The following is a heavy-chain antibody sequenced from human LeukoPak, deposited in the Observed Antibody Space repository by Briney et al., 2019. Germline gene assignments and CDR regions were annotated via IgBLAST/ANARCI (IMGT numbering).Heavy chain of an antibody. CDR3: ARGGRYCSSTSCPRKFDY. CDR2: IYSSGST. V-gene: IGHV4-4*07. J-gene: IGHJ4*02. CDR1: GGSIGSYF. Sequence: SETLSLTCTVSGGSIGSYFWTWIRQPAGKGLEWIGRIYSSGSTNYNPSLKSRLTMSIDTSKSQFSLNLTSVTAADTAVHYCARGGRYCSSTSCPRKFDYWGQGTLVTVSS. D-gene: IGHD2-2*01.